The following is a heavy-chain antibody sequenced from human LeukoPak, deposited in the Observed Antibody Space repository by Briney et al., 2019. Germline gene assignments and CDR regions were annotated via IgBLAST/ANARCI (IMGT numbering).Heavy chain of an antibody. CDR2: ISGSGGST. V-gene: IGHV3-23*01. Sequence: GGTLRLSCAASGFTFSSYGMSWVRQAPGKGLEWVSAISGSGGSTYYADSVKGRFTISRDNSKNTLYLQMNSLRAEDTAVYYCAKGGYQLLWSVRFDPWGQGTLVTVSS. CDR3: AKGGYQLLWSVRFDP. D-gene: IGHD2-2*01. CDR1: GFTFSSYG. J-gene: IGHJ5*02.